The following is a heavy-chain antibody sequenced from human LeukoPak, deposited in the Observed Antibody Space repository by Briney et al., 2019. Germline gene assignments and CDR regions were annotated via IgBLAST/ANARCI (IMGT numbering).Heavy chain of an antibody. D-gene: IGHD4-17*01. CDR2: INTNTGNP. Sequence: GASVKVSCKASGYTFTSYAMNGVRQAPGQGLEWMGWINTNTGNPTYAQGFTGRFVFSLDTSVSTAYLQISSLKAEDTAVYYCARHLLATVTTNFPFDPWGQGTLVTVSS. CDR3: ARHLLATVTTNFPFDP. CDR1: GYTFTSYA. V-gene: IGHV7-4-1*02. J-gene: IGHJ5*02.